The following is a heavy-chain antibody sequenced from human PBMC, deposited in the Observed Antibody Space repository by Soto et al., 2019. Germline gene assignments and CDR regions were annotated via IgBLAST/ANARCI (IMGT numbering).Heavy chain of an antibody. Sequence: GGSLRLSCAASGFTFSSYARSWVRQAPGKGLEWVSAISGSGGSTYYADSVKGRFTISRDNSKNTLYLQMNSLRAEDTAVYYCAKDKDALLWFGELLGHLDYWGQGTLVTVSS. CDR1: GFTFSSYA. CDR3: AKDKDALLWFGELLGHLDY. D-gene: IGHD3-10*01. V-gene: IGHV3-23*01. J-gene: IGHJ4*02. CDR2: ISGSGGST.